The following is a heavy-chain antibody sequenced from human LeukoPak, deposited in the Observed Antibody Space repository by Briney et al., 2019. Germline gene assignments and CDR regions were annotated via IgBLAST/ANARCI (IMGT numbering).Heavy chain of an antibody. CDR2: LSSSGSTI. V-gene: IGHV3-48*03. D-gene: IGHD3-10*01. CDR3: ARVYYYGSGSPNDAFDI. CDR1: GFTFSSHE. Sequence: GGSLRLSCAASGFTFSSHEMNWVRQAPGKGLEWVSYLSSSGSTIYYADSVKGRFTISRDNAKNTLYLQMNSLRAEDTAVYYCARVYYYGSGSPNDAFDIWGQGTMVTVSS. J-gene: IGHJ3*02.